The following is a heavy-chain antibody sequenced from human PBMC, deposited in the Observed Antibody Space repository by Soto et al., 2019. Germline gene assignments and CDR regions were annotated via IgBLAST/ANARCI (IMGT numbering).Heavy chain of an antibody. Sequence: SVKVSCKASGGTFSSYAISWVRQAPGQGLEWMGGIIPIFGTANYAQKFQGRVTITADESTSTAYMELSSLRSEDTAVYYCARGYYDILTGYYEESWFDPWGQGTLVTVSS. CDR2: IIPIFGTA. CDR3: ARGYYDILTGYYEESWFDP. CDR1: GGTFSSYA. J-gene: IGHJ5*02. V-gene: IGHV1-69*13. D-gene: IGHD3-9*01.